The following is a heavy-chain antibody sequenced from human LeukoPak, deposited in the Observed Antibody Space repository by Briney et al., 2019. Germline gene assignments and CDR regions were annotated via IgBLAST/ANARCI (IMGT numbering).Heavy chain of an antibody. Sequence: GGSLRLSCAASGFTFSSYWMHWVRQAPGKGLMWVSRIDTGGSSTLYADSVRGRFTISRDNAKNTLYLQMNSLRAEDTAMYYCARVGRDYSSSSPPDYWGQGTLVTVSS. CDR3: ARVGRDYSSSSPPDY. CDR1: GFTFSSYW. V-gene: IGHV3-74*01. CDR2: IDTGGSST. D-gene: IGHD6-6*01. J-gene: IGHJ4*02.